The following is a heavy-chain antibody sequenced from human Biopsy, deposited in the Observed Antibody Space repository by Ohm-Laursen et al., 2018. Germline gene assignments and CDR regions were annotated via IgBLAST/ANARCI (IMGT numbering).Heavy chain of an antibody. CDR3: ARDRYYGSANYFGYYNMDV. CDR2: IWYDGSNK. D-gene: IGHD3-10*01. Sequence: SLRLSCSASGFTFSSYGMHWVRQAPGKGLEWVAVIWYDGSNKYYADSVKGRFTISRDNSRNTLFLQMNNLRAEDTAVYYCARDRYYGSANYFGYYNMDVWGQGTTVTVSS. V-gene: IGHV3-33*01. CDR1: GFTFSSYG. J-gene: IGHJ6*02.